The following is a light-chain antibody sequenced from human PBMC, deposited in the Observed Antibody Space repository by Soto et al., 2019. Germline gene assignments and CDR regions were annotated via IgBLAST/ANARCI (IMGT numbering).Light chain of an antibody. CDR1: QSLLHSNGYNY. CDR3: MQALQTPA. J-gene: IGKJ1*01. CDR2: LGS. V-gene: IGKV2-28*01. Sequence: DVVMTQSPLSLPVTLGQPASISCRSSQSLLHSNGYNYLDWYLQKPGQSPQLLIYLGSNRASGVPDRFSGSGSGTDFTLKISRVEAEDVGVYYCMQALQTPAFGQGTKVDIK.